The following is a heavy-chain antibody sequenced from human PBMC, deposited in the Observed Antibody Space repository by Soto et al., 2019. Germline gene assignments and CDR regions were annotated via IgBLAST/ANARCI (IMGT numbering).Heavy chain of an antibody. CDR2: INAGNGNT. Sequence: QVPLVQSGAEVKKPGASVKLSCKASGYSFTNYAMHWVRQAPGQRLEWLGWINAGNGNTKYSQKFQGRVTLTRDTSASTVYMELSSLRSEDTAVFYCARATLRYYAMDVWGQGTTVTVSS. CDR3: ARATLRYYAMDV. J-gene: IGHJ6*02. V-gene: IGHV1-3*01. D-gene: IGHD3-16*01. CDR1: GYSFTNYA.